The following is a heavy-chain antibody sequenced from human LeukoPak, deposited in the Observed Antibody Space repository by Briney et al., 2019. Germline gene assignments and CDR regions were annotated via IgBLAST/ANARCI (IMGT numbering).Heavy chain of an antibody. CDR3: ARVLRATIKNYYYYYYMDV. Sequence: SETLSLTCTVPGGSISSGSYYWSWIRQPPGKGLEWIGEINHSGSTNYNPSLKSRVTISVDTSKNQFSLKLSSVTAADTAVYYCARVLRATIKNYYYYYYMDVWGKGTTVTISS. CDR2: INHSGST. V-gene: IGHV4-39*07. J-gene: IGHJ6*03. CDR1: GGSISSGSYY. D-gene: IGHD5-12*01.